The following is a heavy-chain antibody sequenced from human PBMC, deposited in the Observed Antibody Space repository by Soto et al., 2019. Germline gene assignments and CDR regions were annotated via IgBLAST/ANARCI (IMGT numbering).Heavy chain of an antibody. CDR3: ARDRGVGATGRYYFDY. D-gene: IGHD1-26*01. Sequence: QVQLQESGPGLVKPSGTLSLTCAVSGGSISSSNWWSWVRQPPGKGLEWIGEIYHSGSANYNPSLKSRVTISVDKSKNQFSLNLSSVTAADTVVYYCARDRGVGATGRYYFDYWGQGALVTVSS. V-gene: IGHV4-4*02. CDR1: GGSISSSNW. CDR2: IYHSGSA. J-gene: IGHJ4*02.